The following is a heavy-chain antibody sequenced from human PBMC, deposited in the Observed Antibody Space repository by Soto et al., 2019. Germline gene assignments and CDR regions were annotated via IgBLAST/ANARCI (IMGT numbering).Heavy chain of an antibody. J-gene: IGHJ4*02. CDR1: GFTVSSNY. Sequence: GGSLRLSCAASGFTVSSNYMSWVRQAPGKGLEWVSVIYSGGSTYYADSVKGRFTISRHNSKNTLYLQMNSLRAEDTAVYYFARWLNRDYAFEYFDYWGQGTLVTVSS. V-gene: IGHV3-53*04. CDR2: IYSGGST. CDR3: ARWLNRDYAFEYFDY. D-gene: IGHD4-17*01.